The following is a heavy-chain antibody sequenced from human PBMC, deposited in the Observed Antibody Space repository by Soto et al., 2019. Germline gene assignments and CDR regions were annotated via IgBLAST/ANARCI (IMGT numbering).Heavy chain of an antibody. CDR3: ARGPYTSSSLDS. J-gene: IGHJ4*02. Sequence: QLLESGPGLVKPSETLSLTCTVSGGSISSSSYYWGWIRQPPGKGLEWIGSIYYSGSTYYNPSLKSRVTISVDTSKNQFSLKLSSVTAADTAVYYCARGPYTSSSLDSWGQGTLVTVSS. CDR1: GGSISSSSYY. V-gene: IGHV4-39*01. D-gene: IGHD6-13*01. CDR2: IYYSGST.